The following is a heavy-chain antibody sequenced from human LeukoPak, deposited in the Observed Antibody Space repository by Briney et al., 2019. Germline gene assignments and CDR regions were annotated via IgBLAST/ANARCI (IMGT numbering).Heavy chain of an antibody. D-gene: IGHD3-10*01. J-gene: IGHJ4*02. V-gene: IGHV3-20*04. CDR3: ARDYYGSGGFNDY. CDR1: GFTSSSYA. Sequence: GGSLRLSCAASGFTSSSYAMSWVRQAPGKGLEWVSAISGSGGSTGYADSVKGRFTISRDNAKNSLYLQMNSLRAEDTALYYCARDYYGSGGFNDYWGQGTLVTVSS. CDR2: ISGSGGST.